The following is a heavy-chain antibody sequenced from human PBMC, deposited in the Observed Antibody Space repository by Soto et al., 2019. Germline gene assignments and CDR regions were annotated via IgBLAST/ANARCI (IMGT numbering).Heavy chain of an antibody. D-gene: IGHD1-1*01. CDR1: GYTFTSYG. J-gene: IGHJ6*02. Sequence: ASVKVSCKASGYTFTSYGISWVRQAPGQGLEGMGWISAYNGNTNYAQKLQGRVTMTTDTSTSTAYMELRSLRSDDTAVYYCAREKRLTWNDERLYYYYYGMDVWGQGTTVTVSS. V-gene: IGHV1-18*01. CDR3: AREKRLTWNDERLYYYYYGMDV. CDR2: ISAYNGNT.